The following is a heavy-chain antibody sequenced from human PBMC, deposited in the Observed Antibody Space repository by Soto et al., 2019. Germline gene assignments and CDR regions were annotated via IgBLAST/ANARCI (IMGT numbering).Heavy chain of an antibody. Sequence: QVQLQESGPGLVKPSQTLSLTCTVSGGSISSGGYYWSWIRQHPGKGLEWIGYIYYSGSTYYNPSLKSRVTISVDTSKNQFSLKMSSVTAADTAVYYCARNPLLWFGEHQLYYYYYMDVWGKGTTVTVSS. CDR1: GGSISSGGYY. J-gene: IGHJ6*03. CDR2: IYYSGST. D-gene: IGHD3-10*01. V-gene: IGHV4-31*03. CDR3: ARNPLLWFGEHQLYYYYYMDV.